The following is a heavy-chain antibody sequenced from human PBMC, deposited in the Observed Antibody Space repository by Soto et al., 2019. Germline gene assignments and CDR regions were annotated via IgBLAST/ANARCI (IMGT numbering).Heavy chain of an antibody. D-gene: IGHD6-13*01. CDR1: GYTFTSYD. Sequence: ASVKVSCKASGYTFTSYDINWVRQATGQGLEWMGWMNPNSGNTGYAQKFQGRVTMTRNTSISSAYMELSSLRSEDTAVYYCARAGHAGYRSSGYSYYYYYGMDGWRKGTTVTVAS. CDR3: ARAGHAGYRSSGYSYYYYYGMDG. V-gene: IGHV1-8*01. CDR2: MNPNSGNT. J-gene: IGHJ6*04.